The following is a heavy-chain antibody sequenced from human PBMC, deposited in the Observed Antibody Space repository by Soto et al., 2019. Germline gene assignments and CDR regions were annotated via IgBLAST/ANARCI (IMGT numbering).Heavy chain of an antibody. CDR3: ARDVQLQSFDS. J-gene: IGHJ4*02. Sequence: PGGSLRLSCAASGFTFSSYSMHWVRQAPGKGLVWVSRINSDGSSTSYADSVKGRFTISRDNAKNTLYLQMNGLRAEDTAVYFCARDVQLQSFDSWGQGTLVTVSS. V-gene: IGHV3-74*01. CDR2: INSDGSST. D-gene: IGHD5-18*01. CDR1: GFTFSSYS.